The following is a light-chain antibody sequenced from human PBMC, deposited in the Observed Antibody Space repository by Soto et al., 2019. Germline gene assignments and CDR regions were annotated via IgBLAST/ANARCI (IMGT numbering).Light chain of an antibody. J-gene: IGLJ3*02. CDR1: SSNIGSNT. Sequence: QSVLTQPPSASGTPGQRVTISCSGSSSNIGSNTVSWYQQLPGTAPKLLIYTNNQRPSGVPDRFSGSKSGTSASLAISGHQSEDEADYYCATWDDSLNGWVFGGGTKVTVL. V-gene: IGLV1-44*01. CDR2: TNN. CDR3: ATWDDSLNGWV.